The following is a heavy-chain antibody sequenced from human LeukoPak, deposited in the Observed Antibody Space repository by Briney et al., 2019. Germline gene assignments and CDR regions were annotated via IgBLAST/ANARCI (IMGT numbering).Heavy chain of an antibody. D-gene: IGHD3-22*01. CDR1: GFTSSSYA. CDR2: ISGSGGST. J-gene: IGHJ4*02. CDR3: AKALSLYYYDSSGYYDFDY. V-gene: IGHV3-23*01. Sequence: GGSLRLSCAASGFTSSSYAMSWVRQAPGKGLEWVSAISGSGGSTYYADSVKGRFTISRDNSKNTLYLQMNSLRAEDTAVYYCAKALSLYYYDSSGYYDFDYWGQGTLVTVSS.